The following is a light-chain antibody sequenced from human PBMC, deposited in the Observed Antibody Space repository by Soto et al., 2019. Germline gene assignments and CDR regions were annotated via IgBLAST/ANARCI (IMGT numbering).Light chain of an antibody. Sequence: IQLTQSPSSLSASVGDSVTITCRASQGISRYLSWYQQKPGRAPKLLISAASTLQSGVPARFSGSGSGTDFTLSITSLQPEDFAVYYCQQRSNWLTFGGGTKVDIK. V-gene: IGKV1-9*01. CDR1: QGISRY. J-gene: IGKJ4*01. CDR3: QQRSNWLT. CDR2: AAS.